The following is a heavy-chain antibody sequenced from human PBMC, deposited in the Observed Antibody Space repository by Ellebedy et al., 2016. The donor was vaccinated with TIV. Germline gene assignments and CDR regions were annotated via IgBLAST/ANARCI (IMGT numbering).Heavy chain of an antibody. CDR1: GFTFDDYA. CDR2: ISWNSGSI. D-gene: IGHD3-16*02. V-gene: IGHV3-9*01. CDR3: AKDSGPRLSYYMDV. J-gene: IGHJ6*03. Sequence: GGSLRLSXAASGFTFDDYAMHWVRQAPGKGLEWVSGISWNSGSIGYADSVKGRFTISRDNAKNSLYLQMNSLRAEDTALYYCAKDSGPRLSYYMDVWGKGTTVTVSS.